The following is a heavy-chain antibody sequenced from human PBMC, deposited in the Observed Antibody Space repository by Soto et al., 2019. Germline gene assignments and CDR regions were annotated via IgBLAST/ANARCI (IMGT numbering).Heavy chain of an antibody. CDR2: IIPIFGTA. CDR1: GGTFSSYA. D-gene: IGHD3-3*01. J-gene: IGHJ6*02. V-gene: IGHV1-69*01. Sequence: QVQLVQSGAEVQKPGSSVTVSCKASGGTFSSYAISWVRQAPGQGLEWMGGIIPIFGTANYAQKFQGRVTITADESTSTAYMELSSLRSEDTAVYYCARGYYDFWSGSYYYYGMDVWGQGTTVTVSS. CDR3: ARGYYDFWSGSYYYYGMDV.